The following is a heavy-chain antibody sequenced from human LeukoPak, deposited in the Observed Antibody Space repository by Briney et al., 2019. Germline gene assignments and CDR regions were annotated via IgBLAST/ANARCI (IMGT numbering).Heavy chain of an antibody. V-gene: IGHV6-1*01. J-gene: IGHJ6*04. CDR1: GDSVSSNSAA. CDR3: ARENGFGYYGSGIYYYYGMDV. D-gene: IGHD3-10*01. Sequence: SQTLSLTCAISGDSVSSNSAAWNWIRQSPSRGLEWLGRTYYRSKWYNDYAVSVKSRITINPDTSKNQFSLQLNSVTPEDTAVYYCARENGFGYYGSGIYYYYGMDVWGKGTTVTGSS. CDR2: TYYRSKWYN.